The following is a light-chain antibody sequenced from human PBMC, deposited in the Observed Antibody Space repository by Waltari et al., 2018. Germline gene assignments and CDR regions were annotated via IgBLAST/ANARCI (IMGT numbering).Light chain of an antibody. CDR1: QSFLHSTNNKNY. Sequence: DIVMTQSPDSLSVSLGERATIDCKSSQSFLHSTNNKNYLAWYQQKPGQPPKLLIYWASTRESGVPDRFSGSGSGTDFTLTISNLLAEDVAVYYCQQYHSPPYTFGQGTKLEIK. CDR2: WAS. V-gene: IGKV4-1*01. J-gene: IGKJ2*01. CDR3: QQYHSPPYT.